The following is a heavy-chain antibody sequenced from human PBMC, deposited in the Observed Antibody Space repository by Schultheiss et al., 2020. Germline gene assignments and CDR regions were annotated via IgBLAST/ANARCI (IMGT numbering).Heavy chain of an antibody. D-gene: IGHD3-22*01. J-gene: IGHJ4*02. CDR1: GYTFTGYY. CDR2: INPNSGGT. V-gene: IGHV1-2*04. CDR3: ARDGYYNSSGGHDRALPGRIPPLDY. Sequence: ASVKVSCKASGYTFTGYYMPWVRQAPGQGLEWMGWINPNSGGTNYAQKFQGWVTMTRDTSISTAYMELSRLRSDDTAVYYCARDGYYNSSGGHDRALPGRIPPLDYWGEGALVTVSS.